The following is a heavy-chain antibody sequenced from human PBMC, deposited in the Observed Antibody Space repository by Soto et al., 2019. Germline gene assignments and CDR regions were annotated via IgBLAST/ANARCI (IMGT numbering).Heavy chain of an antibody. CDR2: ISVSSSHK. J-gene: IGHJ3*02. CDR1: GFTFSYYT. CDR3: ARLRSDAFDI. Sequence: EVQLVESGGGLVKPGGSLRLSCTASGFTFSYYTMNWVRQAPGKGLEWVASISVSSSHKYSADSVRGRFTFSRDNANNSLYLQLNSLRAEDTGVYYCARLRSDAFDIWGQGTLVTVSS. V-gene: IGHV3-21*01. D-gene: IGHD4-17*01.